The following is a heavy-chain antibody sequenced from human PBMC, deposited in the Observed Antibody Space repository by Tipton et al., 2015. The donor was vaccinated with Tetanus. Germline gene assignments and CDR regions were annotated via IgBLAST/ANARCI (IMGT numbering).Heavy chain of an antibody. D-gene: IGHD2-15*01. V-gene: IGHV3-53*01. CDR1: GFTVSNSY. CDR2: IFNYGGT. CDR3: GGFSFSDDLDI. J-gene: IGHJ3*02. Sequence: SLRLSCAASGFTVSNSYMTWVRQAPGKGLEWVSSIFNYGGTYSADSVKGRFTISRGNSKNTLYLQMNSLRAEDTAVYYCGGFSFSDDLDIWGRGTMVTVSS.